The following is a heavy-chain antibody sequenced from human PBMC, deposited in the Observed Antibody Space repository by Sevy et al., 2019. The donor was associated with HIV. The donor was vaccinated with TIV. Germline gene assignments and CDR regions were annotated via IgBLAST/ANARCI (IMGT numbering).Heavy chain of an antibody. CDR1: GYTLTELS. D-gene: IGHD3-3*01. CDR2: FDPEDGET. V-gene: IGHV1-24*01. Sequence: ASVKVSCKVSGYTLTELSMHWVRQAPGKGLEWMGGFDPEDGETIYAQKFQGRVTMTEDTSTDTAYMELSSLRSEDTAGDYCATVPPNYDFWSGYWKYYFDYWGQGTLVTVSS. J-gene: IGHJ4*02. CDR3: ATVPPNYDFWSGYWKYYFDY.